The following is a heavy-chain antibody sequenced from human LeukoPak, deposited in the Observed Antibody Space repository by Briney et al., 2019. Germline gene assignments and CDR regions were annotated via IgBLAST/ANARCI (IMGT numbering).Heavy chain of an antibody. V-gene: IGHV3-66*01. D-gene: IGHD5-24*01. CDR3: ASRDKGYYYGMDV. Sequence: PGGSLRLSCAASGFTFSSNYMSWVRQAPGKGLEWVSLIYSGGSTYYADSVKGRFTISRDNSKNTLYLKMKSLRAEDTAVYYNASRDKGYYYGMDVWGQGTTVTVSS. J-gene: IGHJ6*02. CDR1: GFTFSSNY. CDR2: IYSGGST.